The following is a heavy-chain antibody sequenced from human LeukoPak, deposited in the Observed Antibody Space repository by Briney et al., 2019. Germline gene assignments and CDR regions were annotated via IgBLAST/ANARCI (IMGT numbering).Heavy chain of an antibody. CDR1: GFTFSNYW. CDR2: IKQDGSEK. V-gene: IGHV3-7*03. CDR3: ATTQTFDY. J-gene: IGHJ4*02. D-gene: IGHD2-15*01. Sequence: GGSLRLSCIASGFTFSNYWMSWVRQAPGKGLEWVANIKQDGSEKHYVDSVKGRFSISRDNAKSSLDLQMNNLRAEDTAVYYCATTQTFDYWGQGTLVTVSS.